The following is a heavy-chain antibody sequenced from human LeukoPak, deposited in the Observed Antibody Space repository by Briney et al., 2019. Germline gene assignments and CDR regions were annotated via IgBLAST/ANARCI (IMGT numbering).Heavy chain of an antibody. Sequence: ASVKVSCKASGYTFTSYDINWVRQATGQGLEWMGWMNPNSGNTGYAQKFQGRVTMTRNTSISTAYMELSSLRSEDTAVYYCARQAGDYGSGSRTFDYWGQGTLVTVSS. CDR3: ARQAGDYGSGSRTFDY. D-gene: IGHD3-10*01. CDR2: MNPNSGNT. V-gene: IGHV1-8*01. CDR1: GYTFTSYD. J-gene: IGHJ4*02.